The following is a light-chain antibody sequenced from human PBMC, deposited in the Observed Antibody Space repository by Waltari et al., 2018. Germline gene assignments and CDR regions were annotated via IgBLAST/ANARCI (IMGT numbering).Light chain of an antibody. CDR3: KSYTSGLTYV. CDR2: DVI. V-gene: IGLV2-14*03. J-gene: IGLJ1*01. Sequence: QSALTQPASVSGSPGQSITISCTGTNSDVGAFKHVSWYQQLPGRAPKVMIFDVINRHSGVSNRFSGSKSGNTASLTISGLQAEDEADYYCKSYTSGLTYVFGTGTKVTVL. CDR1: NSDVGAFKH.